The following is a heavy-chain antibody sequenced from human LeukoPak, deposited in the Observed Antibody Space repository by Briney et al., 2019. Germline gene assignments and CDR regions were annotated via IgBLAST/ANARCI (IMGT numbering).Heavy chain of an antibody. CDR2: IYYSGST. D-gene: IGHD3-10*01. J-gene: IGHJ4*02. CDR1: GDSISSYY. CDR3: ARGRFGELPFDY. V-gene: IGHV4-59*01. Sequence: PSETLSLTCTVFGDSISSYYWSWIRQPPGKGLEWIGYIYYSGSTNYNPSLKSRVTISVDTSKNQFSLKLSSVTAADTAVYYCARGRFGELPFDYWGQGTLVTVSS.